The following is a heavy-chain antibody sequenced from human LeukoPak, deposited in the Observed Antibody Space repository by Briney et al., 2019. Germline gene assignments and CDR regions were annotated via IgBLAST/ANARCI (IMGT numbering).Heavy chain of an antibody. Sequence: PGGSLRLSCAASGFIFTTYWMHWVREAPGKGLVWVARINIDGSSTYYADSVKGRFTISRDNAKNTLYLQMNSLRAEDTAVYYCAKQRYGGEDYWGQGTLVTVSS. CDR1: GFIFTTYW. J-gene: IGHJ4*02. CDR2: INIDGSST. D-gene: IGHD3-16*01. V-gene: IGHV3-74*01. CDR3: AKQRYGGEDY.